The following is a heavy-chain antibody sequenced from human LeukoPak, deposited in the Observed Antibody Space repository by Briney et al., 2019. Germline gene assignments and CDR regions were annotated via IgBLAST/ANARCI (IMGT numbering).Heavy chain of an antibody. Sequence: PGGSLRLSCVASGFTFNIHWMTWVRQAPGKGLEWVAHIKQDGSEKYYVDSVKGRFTISRDNAKNSLYLQMNSLRVEDTAVYYCARTLRPLHHYYYGMDVWGQGTTVTVSS. CDR1: GFTFNIHW. CDR3: ARTLRPLHHYYYGMDV. D-gene: IGHD3-16*01. V-gene: IGHV3-7*01. CDR2: IKQDGSEK. J-gene: IGHJ6*02.